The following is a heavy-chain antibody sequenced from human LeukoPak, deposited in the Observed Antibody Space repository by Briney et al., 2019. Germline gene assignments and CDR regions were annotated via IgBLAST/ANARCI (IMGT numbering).Heavy chain of an antibody. V-gene: IGHV4-34*01. D-gene: IGHD6-13*01. CDR1: GGSFGGYY. CDR3: AGSSSWYPGSY. J-gene: IGHJ4*02. Sequence: PSETLSLTCAVYGGSFGGYYWSWIRQPPGKGLEWIGEINHSGSTNYNPSLKSRVTISVDTSKNQFSLKLSSVTAADTAVYYCAGSSSWYPGSYWGQGTLVTVSS. CDR2: INHSGST.